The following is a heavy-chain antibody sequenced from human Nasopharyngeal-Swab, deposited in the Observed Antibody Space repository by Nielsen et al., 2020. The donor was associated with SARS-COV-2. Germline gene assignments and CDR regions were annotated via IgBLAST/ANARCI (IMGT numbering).Heavy chain of an antibody. CDR2: IYYSGST. Sequence: SETLSLTCTVSGGSISSSSYYWGWIRQPPGKGLEWIGSIYYSGSTYYNPSLKSRVTISVDTSKNQFSLKLSSVTAADTAVYYCARLTADVLRFFRPYYFDYWGQGTLVTASS. D-gene: IGHD3-3*01. J-gene: IGHJ4*02. V-gene: IGHV4-39*01. CDR1: GGSISSSSYY. CDR3: ARLTADVLRFFRPYYFDY.